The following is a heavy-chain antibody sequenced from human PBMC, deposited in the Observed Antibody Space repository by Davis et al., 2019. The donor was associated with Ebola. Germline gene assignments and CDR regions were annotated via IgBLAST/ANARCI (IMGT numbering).Heavy chain of an antibody. CDR3: ARAQFPTTSDH. Sequence: ASVKVSCKASGYTFNLYGITWVRQAPGQGLEWMGWISAYNGNTNYAQRFQDRVTMTTDTSTNTAYMEVRSLRSDDTAVYYCARAQFPTTSDHWGQGTLVTVSS. CDR1: GYTFNLYG. J-gene: IGHJ4*02. D-gene: IGHD1-1*01. V-gene: IGHV1-18*01. CDR2: ISAYNGNT.